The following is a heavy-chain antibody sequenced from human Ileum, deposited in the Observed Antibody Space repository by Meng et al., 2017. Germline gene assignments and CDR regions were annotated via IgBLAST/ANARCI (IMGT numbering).Heavy chain of an antibody. J-gene: IGHJ4*02. Sequence: QVQLQQSGPGLVKPSQTLSRTWYIAGDSVSSNSAAWNWIRQSPSRGLEWLGRTYYRSKWYNDYAVSVKSRITINPDKSKNQFSLQLNSVTPEDTAVYYCAKDGTSGSYLGLYYWGQGTLVTVSS. CDR1: GDSVSSNSAA. V-gene: IGHV6-1*01. CDR3: AKDGTSGSYLGLYY. CDR2: TYYRSKWYN. D-gene: IGHD1-26*01.